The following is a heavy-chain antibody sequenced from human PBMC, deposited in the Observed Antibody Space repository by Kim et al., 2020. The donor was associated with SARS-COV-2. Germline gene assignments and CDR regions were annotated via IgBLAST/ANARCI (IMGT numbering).Heavy chain of an antibody. CDR2: ISSSSSYI. Sequence: GGSLRLSCAASGFTFSSYSMNWVRQAPGKGLEWVSSISSSSSYIYYADSVKGRFTISRDNAKNSLYLQMNSLRAEDTAVYYCASVAAAGPTVYYYYGMDVWGQGTTSPSP. CDR1: GFTFSSYS. J-gene: IGHJ6*02. CDR3: ASVAAAGPTVYYYYGMDV. V-gene: IGHV3-21*01. D-gene: IGHD6-13*01.